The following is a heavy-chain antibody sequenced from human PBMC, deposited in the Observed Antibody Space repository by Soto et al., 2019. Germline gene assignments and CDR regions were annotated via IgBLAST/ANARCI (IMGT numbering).Heavy chain of an antibody. J-gene: IGHJ6*03. CDR1: GGSISSSSYY. V-gene: IGHV4-39*01. D-gene: IGHD6-13*01. CDR2: IYYSGST. Sequence: QLQLQESGPGLVKPSETLSLTCTVSGGSISSSSYYWGCIRQPPGKGLEWIGSIYYSGSTYYNPSLKSRVTIAVDTSKNQFSLKLSSVTAADTAVYYCARRIAARPYYMDVWGKGTTVTVSS. CDR3: ARRIAARPYYMDV.